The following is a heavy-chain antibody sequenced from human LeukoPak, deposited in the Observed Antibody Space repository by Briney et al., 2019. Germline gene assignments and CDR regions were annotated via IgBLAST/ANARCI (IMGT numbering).Heavy chain of an antibody. J-gene: IGHJ4*02. D-gene: IGHD1-26*01. V-gene: IGHV3-23*01. CDR1: GFTFSNYV. CDR3: AKGGKWDVTPFDY. Sequence: GGSLRLSCVASGFTFSNYVLIWVRQAPGKGLEWVSVISGSGGSTYYADSVKGRFTISRDNSKNTLYLQVNSLRAEDTAVYYCAKGGKWDVTPFDYWGQGTLVTVSS. CDR2: ISGSGGST.